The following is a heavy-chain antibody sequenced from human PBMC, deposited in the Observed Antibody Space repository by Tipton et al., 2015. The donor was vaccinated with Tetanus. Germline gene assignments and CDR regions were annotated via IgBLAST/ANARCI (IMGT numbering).Heavy chain of an antibody. CDR1: GGSISSSSYY. CDR3: ARRGPTPMDV. CDR2: IYYRGST. V-gene: IGHV4-39*01. J-gene: IGHJ6*02. Sequence: TLSLTCTVSGGSISSSSYYWGWIRQPPGKGLEWIGSIYYRGSTYYNPSLKSRVTISEDTSKNQFSLKLSSVTAADTAVYYCARRGPTPMDVWGQGTTVTVSS.